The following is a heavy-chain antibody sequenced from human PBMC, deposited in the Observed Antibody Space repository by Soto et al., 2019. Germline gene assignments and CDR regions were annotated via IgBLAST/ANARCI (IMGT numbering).Heavy chain of an antibody. V-gene: IGHV1-69*13. CDR3: ARGTLDTAMVMPHYGMDV. J-gene: IGHJ6*02. D-gene: IGHD5-18*01. Sequence: GASVKVSCKASGGTSSSYAISWVRQAPGQGLEWMGGIIPIFGTANYAQKFQGRVTITADESTSTAYMELSSLRSEDTAVYYCARGTLDTAMVMPHYGMDVWGQGTTVTVSS. CDR1: GGTSSSYA. CDR2: IIPIFGTA.